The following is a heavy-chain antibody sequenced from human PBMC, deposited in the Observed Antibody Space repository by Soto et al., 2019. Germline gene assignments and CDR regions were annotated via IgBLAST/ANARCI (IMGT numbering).Heavy chain of an antibody. CDR1: GFTFSNYA. Sequence: EVQLLESGGGTVPPGGSLRLSCATSGFTFSNYAMSLVRQAPGRGLEWVLAISGSGGSTYHADSVKGRFAISRDNSKNTLFLQMNSLRAEDTAIYYCAKDILKTGLDGFEIWGQGTMVTVSS. CDR3: AKDILKTGLDGFEI. CDR2: ISGSGGST. J-gene: IGHJ3*02. V-gene: IGHV3-23*01. D-gene: IGHD1-1*01.